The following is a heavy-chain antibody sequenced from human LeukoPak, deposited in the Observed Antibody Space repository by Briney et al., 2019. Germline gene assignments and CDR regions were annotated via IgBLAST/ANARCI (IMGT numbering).Heavy chain of an antibody. J-gene: IGHJ3*02. D-gene: IGHD5-18*01. CDR1: GYSFTSYW. CDR2: IYPGDSDT. CDR3: ARQTTAMVPDAFDI. Sequence: GESLKISCKGSGYSFTSYWIGWVRQMPGKGLEWMGIIYPGDSDTRYSPSFRGQVTISADRSISTAYLQWSSLKASDTAMYYCARQTTAMVPDAFDIWGQGTMVTVSS. V-gene: IGHV5-51*01.